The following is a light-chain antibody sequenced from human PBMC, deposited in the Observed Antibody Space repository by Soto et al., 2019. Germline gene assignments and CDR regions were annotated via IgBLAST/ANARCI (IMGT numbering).Light chain of an antibody. CDR2: AAS. V-gene: IGKV1-39*01. CDR3: QQSYSTPIT. J-gene: IGKJ5*01. Sequence: DIQMTQSPSSLSASVGDRVTITCRASQSISSYLNWYQQKPGKAPKLLIYAASSLQSGVPSRFSGSGSGTDFTLTICSLQHEDFATYYCQQSYSTPITFGQGTRLEIK. CDR1: QSISSY.